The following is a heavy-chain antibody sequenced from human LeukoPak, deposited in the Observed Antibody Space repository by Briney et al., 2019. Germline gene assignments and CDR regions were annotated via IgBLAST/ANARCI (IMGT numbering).Heavy chain of an antibody. CDR2: IKQDGSEK. J-gene: IGHJ3*02. CDR1: GFTFSSYW. CDR3: ARYRFGELLKTDI. D-gene: IGHD3-10*01. V-gene: IGHV3-7*01. Sequence: GGSLRPSCAASGFTFSSYWMSWVRQAPGKGLEWVANIKQDGSEKYYVDSVKGRFTISRDSAKNSLYLQMNSLRAEDTAVYYCARYRFGELLKTDIWGQGTMVTVSS.